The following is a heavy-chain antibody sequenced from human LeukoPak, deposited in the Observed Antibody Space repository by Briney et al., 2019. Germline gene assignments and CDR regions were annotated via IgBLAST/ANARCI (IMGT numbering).Heavy chain of an antibody. J-gene: IGHJ3*02. D-gene: IGHD5-24*01. CDR1: GGSISSSTNY. V-gene: IGHV4-39*01. CDR3: TRHPDGYKFVAFDS. CDR2: INNSGST. Sequence: SETLSLTCSVSGGSISSSTNYWGCIRSPPGMELVWVGNINNSGSTYYNPFIKSLVTLSVDTYNNQYSQKLSSGTAAATAEYYCTRHPDGYKFVAFDSCDQETIATVSA.